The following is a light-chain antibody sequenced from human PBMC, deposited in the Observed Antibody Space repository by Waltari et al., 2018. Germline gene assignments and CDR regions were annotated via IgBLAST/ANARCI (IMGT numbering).Light chain of an antibody. CDR1: SSDVGGHNA. Sequence: QSAPTQPASVSGSPGQSITISCTGTSSDVGGHNAVSWYQQHPGKAPKLMIYDVTNRPSGVSNRSSGSKSGNTASLTISGLQAEDEADYYCSSYTSSITYVFGTGTKVTVL. J-gene: IGLJ1*01. CDR3: SSYTSSITYV. V-gene: IGLV2-14*01. CDR2: DVT.